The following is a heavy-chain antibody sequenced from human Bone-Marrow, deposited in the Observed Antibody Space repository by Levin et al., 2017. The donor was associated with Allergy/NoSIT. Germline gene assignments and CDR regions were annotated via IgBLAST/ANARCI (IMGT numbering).Heavy chain of an antibody. V-gene: IGHV3-9*01. J-gene: IGHJ4*02. D-gene: IGHD6-6*01. CDR2: ISWNSGSI. Sequence: SLRLSCAASGFPFADHAMHWVRQAPGKGLEWVSGISWNSGSIAYADSVKGRFTISRDSAKNSLYLQMNSLRAEDTALYYCAREGDSSSPGYFDYWGQGTLVTVSS. CDR3: AREGDSSSPGYFDY. CDR1: GFPFADHA.